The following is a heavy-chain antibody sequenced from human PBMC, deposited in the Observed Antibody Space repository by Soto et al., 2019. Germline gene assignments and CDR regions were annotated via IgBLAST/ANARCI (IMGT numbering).Heavy chain of an antibody. CDR2: IYDSESA. CDR3: ARASSSSSAADY. D-gene: IGHD6-6*01. V-gene: IGHV4-31*03. J-gene: IGHJ4*01. Sequence: QVQLQESGPGLVKPSQTLSLTCNVSGESISIGGYYWSWIRHHPRKGLEWIGYIYDSESAYYNPSLKSRVTISMDTSKNHFAMRLSSVTDADTAVYYCARASSSSSAADYWGHGTLVTVSA. CDR1: GESISIGGYY.